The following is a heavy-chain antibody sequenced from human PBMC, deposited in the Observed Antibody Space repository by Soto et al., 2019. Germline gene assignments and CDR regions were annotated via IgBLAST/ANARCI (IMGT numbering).Heavy chain of an antibody. J-gene: IGHJ6*02. CDR1: GFTFGSYA. V-gene: IGHV3-64*01. CDR3: ARYSYGYSVYYGMDV. D-gene: IGHD5-18*01. Sequence: GGSLRLSCAASGFTFGSYAMHWVRQAPGKGLEYVSAISSNGGSTYYANSVKGRFTISRDNSKNTLYLQMGSLRAEDMAVYYCARYSYGYSVYYGMDVWGQGTTVTVSS. CDR2: ISSNGGST.